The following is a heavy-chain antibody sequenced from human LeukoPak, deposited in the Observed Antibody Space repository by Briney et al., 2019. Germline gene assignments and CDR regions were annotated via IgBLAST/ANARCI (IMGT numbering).Heavy chain of an antibody. D-gene: IGHD2-15*01. CDR1: GYTFTGYY. CDR2: INPNSGGT. Sequence: ASVKVSCKASGYTFTGYYMHWVRQAPGQGLEWMGWINPNSGGTNYAQKLQGRVTMTRDTSISTAYMELSRLRSDDTAVYYCARDPGGYCSGGSCYPQNYNWFDPWGQGTLVTVSS. J-gene: IGHJ5*02. CDR3: ARDPGGYCSGGSCYPQNYNWFDP. V-gene: IGHV1-2*02.